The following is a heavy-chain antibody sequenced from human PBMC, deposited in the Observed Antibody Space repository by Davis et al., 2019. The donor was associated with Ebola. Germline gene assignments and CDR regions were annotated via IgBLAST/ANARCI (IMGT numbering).Heavy chain of an antibody. CDR1: GYTFTSYD. CDR3: ARDPRYDQSYYYMDV. Sequence: ASVKVSCKASGYTFTSYDINWVRQATGQGLEWMGWMNPNSGNTGYAQKFQGRVTITRNTSISTAYMELSSLRSEDTAVYYCARDPRYDQSYYYMDVWGKGTTVTVSS. J-gene: IGHJ6*03. D-gene: IGHD3-3*01. CDR2: MNPNSGNT. V-gene: IGHV1-8*03.